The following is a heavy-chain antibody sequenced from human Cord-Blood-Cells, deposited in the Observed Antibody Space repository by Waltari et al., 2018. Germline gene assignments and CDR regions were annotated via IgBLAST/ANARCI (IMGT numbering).Heavy chain of an antibody. CDR2: IIPIFGTA. V-gene: IGHV1-69*01. J-gene: IGHJ5*02. D-gene: IGHD3-22*01. Sequence: QVQLVQSGAEVKKPGSSVKVSCKASGGTFSSYAISGVRQAAGQGLEWMGGIIPIFGTANYAQKFQGRVTITADESTSTAYMELSSLRSEDTAVYYCASGTTYYYDSSGYNWFDPWGQGTLVTVSS. CDR1: GGTFSSYA. CDR3: ASGTTYYYDSSGYNWFDP.